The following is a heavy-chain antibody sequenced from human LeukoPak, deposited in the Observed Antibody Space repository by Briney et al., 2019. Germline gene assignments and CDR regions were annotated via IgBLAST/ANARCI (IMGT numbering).Heavy chain of an antibody. CDR3: AREAVGYYYYYGMDV. CDR2: INPNSGGT. Sequence: ASVKVSCKASGYTFTGYYMHWVRQAPGQGLEWMGWINPNSGGTNYAQKFQGRVTMTRDTSISTAYMELSRLRSDDTAVYYCAREAVGYYYYYGMDVWGQGTTVTVSS. CDR1: GYTFTGYY. D-gene: IGHD1-26*01. J-gene: IGHJ6*02. V-gene: IGHV1-2*02.